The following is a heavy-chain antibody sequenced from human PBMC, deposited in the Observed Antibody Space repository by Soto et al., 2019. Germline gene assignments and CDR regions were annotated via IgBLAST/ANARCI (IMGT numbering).Heavy chain of an antibody. CDR2: ISGSGGST. V-gene: IGHV3-23*01. CDR1: GFTFSSYA. Sequence: EVQLLESGGGLVQPGGALRLSCAASGFTFSSYAMSLVRQAPGKGLEWVSAISGSGGSTYYADSVTGRFTISRDNSKNTLYLQMNSIRAEDTAVYYCAYSSTPFDFWGQGPLVTVSS. J-gene: IGHJ4*02. CDR3: AYSSTPFDF. D-gene: IGHD6-13*01.